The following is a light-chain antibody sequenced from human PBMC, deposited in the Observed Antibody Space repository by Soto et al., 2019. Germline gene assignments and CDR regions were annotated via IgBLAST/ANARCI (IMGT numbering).Light chain of an antibody. J-gene: IGKJ3*01. V-gene: IGKV3-11*01. CDR1: QSVSRY. CDR2: DAS. CDR3: QQRSTWPPFS. Sequence: IVLTQSPGTLSLSPGERATLSCRASQSVSRYLAWYQHKLGQPPRLLIYDASNRATGIPVRFSGSGSGTDFTLTISSLEPEDFAVYYCQQRSTWPPFSFGPGTKVDIK.